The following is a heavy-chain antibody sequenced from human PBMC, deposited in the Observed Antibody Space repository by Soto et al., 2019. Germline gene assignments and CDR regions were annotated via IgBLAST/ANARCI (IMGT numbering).Heavy chain of an antibody. CDR2: VSWNCGTV. Sequence: EVQLVESGGTLVQPGRSLRLSCAASGFSFDEYAMHWVRQVPGKSLEWVSGVSWNCGTVGYRYSVKGRFTITRDNDKNSLYLQMNSLRAEDTAMYYCAKGFCSSAKCYTYASMAVWSKGTAVPVTS. D-gene: IGHD2-2*02. CDR1: GFSFDEYA. J-gene: IGHJ6*03. V-gene: IGHV3-9*01. CDR3: AKGFCSSAKCYTYASMAV.